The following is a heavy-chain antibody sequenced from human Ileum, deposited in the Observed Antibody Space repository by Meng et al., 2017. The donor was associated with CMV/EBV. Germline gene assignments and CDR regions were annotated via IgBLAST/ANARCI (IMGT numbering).Heavy chain of an antibody. J-gene: IGHJ5*02. D-gene: IGHD3-16*01. CDR1: GGSVSSGHYF. Sequence: LPCTVSGGSVSSGHYFWSWIRQPPGKGLEWIGYIYYSGTTSYNPSLKSRVTISIDTSNNELSLKLNSVTVADTAVYYCARGWGWVDPWGQGTLVTVSS. CDR3: ARGWGWVDP. CDR2: IYYSGTT. V-gene: IGHV4-61*01.